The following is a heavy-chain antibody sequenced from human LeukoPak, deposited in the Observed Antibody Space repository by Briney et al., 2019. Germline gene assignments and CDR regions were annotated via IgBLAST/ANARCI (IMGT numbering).Heavy chain of an antibody. D-gene: IGHD5-12*01. V-gene: IGHV1-2*02. CDR2: INPNSGGT. CDR3: ARDSSAITWSLATSNRPDY. J-gene: IGHJ4*02. CDR1: GYTFTCYY. Sequence: ASMKVSCKASGYTFTCYYMHWVRQAPGQGLEWMGLINPNSGGTNYAQKFQGRVIMTRDTSISTAYMELSRLRSDDTAVYYCARDSSAITWSLATSNRPDYWGQGTLVTVSS.